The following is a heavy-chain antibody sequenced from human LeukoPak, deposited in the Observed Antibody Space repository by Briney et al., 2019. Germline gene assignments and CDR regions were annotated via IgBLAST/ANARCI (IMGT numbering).Heavy chain of an antibody. CDR3: ARGDIDH. V-gene: IGHV1-46*01. J-gene: IGHJ4*02. Sequence: ASVKVSCKASGYTSSSSYMHWVRPAPGQGLEWMGGVNPSDNSRTYAQKFQGRVTMTRDTSTSTVYMELSSLRSDDTAVYYCARGDIDHWGQGTLVTVSS. CDR2: VNPSDNSR. CDR1: GYTSSSSY.